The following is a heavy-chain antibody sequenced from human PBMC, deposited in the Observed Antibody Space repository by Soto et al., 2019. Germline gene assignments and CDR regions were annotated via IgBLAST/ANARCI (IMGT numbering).Heavy chain of an antibody. CDR1: GFTFSSYS. CDR3: AGRIAARDADYYYYGMDV. CDR2: ISSSSSTI. Sequence: GGSLRLSCAASGFTFSSYSMNWVRQAPGKGLEWVSYISSSSSTIYYADSVKGRFTTSRDNAKNSLYLQMNSLRDEDTAVYYCAGRIAARDADYYYYGMDVWGQGTTVTVSS. D-gene: IGHD6-6*01. V-gene: IGHV3-48*02. J-gene: IGHJ6*02.